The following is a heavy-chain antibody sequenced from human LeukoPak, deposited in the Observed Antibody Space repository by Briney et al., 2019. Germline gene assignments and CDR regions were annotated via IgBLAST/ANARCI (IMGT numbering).Heavy chain of an antibody. CDR1: GFTFSSYG. CDR3: ARYSSGWWYYFDY. CDR2: ISYDGSNK. Sequence: PGGSLRLSCAASGFTFSSYGMHWVRQAPGKGLEWVAVISYDGSNKYYADSVKGRFTISRDNSKNTLYLQMNSLRAEDTAVYYCARYSSGWWYYFDYWGQGTLVTVSS. V-gene: IGHV3-30*03. J-gene: IGHJ4*02. D-gene: IGHD6-19*01.